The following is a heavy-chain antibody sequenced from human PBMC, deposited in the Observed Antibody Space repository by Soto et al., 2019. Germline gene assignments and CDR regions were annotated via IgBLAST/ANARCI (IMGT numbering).Heavy chain of an antibody. CDR3: ASGGIGYYDSSGYYPENFQH. Sequence: SETLSLTCAVSGGSVSSGGYSWSWIRQPPGKGLEWIGYTYLSGSTNYNPSLKSRVTISVDRSKNQFSLKLSSVTAADTAVYYCASGGIGYYDSSGYYPENFQHWGQGTLVTVSS. CDR1: GGSVSSGGYS. D-gene: IGHD3-22*01. V-gene: IGHV4-30-2*01. J-gene: IGHJ1*01. CDR2: TYLSGST.